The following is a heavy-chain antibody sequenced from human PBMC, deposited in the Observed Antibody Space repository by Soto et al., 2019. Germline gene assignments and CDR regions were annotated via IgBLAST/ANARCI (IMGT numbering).Heavy chain of an antibody. CDR2: IYYIGST. CDR3: ALYCSSTSCYYWAGFDY. Sequence: PSETLSLTCTVSGGSISSGGYYWSWILQHPGKGLEWIGYIYYIGSTYYNPSLKSRVTISVDTSKNQFSLKLSSVTAADTAVYYCALYCSSTSCYYWAGFDYWGQGTLVTDSS. D-gene: IGHD2-2*01. J-gene: IGHJ4*02. CDR1: GGSISSGGYY. V-gene: IGHV4-31*03.